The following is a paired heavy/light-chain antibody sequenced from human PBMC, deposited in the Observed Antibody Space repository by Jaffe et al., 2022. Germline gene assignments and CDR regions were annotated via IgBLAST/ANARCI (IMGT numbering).Light chain of an antibody. CDR3: QQYNSYFFT. CDR1: QSISSW. V-gene: IGKV1-5*03. Sequence: DIQMTQSPSTLSASVGDRVTITCRASQSISSWLAWYQQKPGKAPKLLIYKASSLESGVPSRFSGSGSGTEFTLTISSLQPDDFATYYCQQYNSYFFTFGPGTKVDIK. J-gene: IGKJ3*01. CDR2: KAS.
Heavy chain of an antibody. Sequence: EVQLVESGGGLVQPGGSLRLSCAASGFTFSSYWMHWVRQAPGKGLVWVSRINSDGSSTSYADSVKGRFTISRDNAKNTLYLQMNSLRAEDTAVYYCARVRYYDFWSGYYSDLTGAFDIWGQGTMVTVSS. CDR2: INSDGSST. V-gene: IGHV3-74*01. CDR1: GFTFSSYW. J-gene: IGHJ3*02. CDR3: ARVRYYDFWSGYYSDLTGAFDI. D-gene: IGHD3-3*01.